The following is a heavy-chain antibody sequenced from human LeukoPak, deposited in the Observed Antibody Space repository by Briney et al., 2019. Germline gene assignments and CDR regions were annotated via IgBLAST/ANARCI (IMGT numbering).Heavy chain of an antibody. CDR2: IRYDGSNK. V-gene: IGHV3-30*02. J-gene: IGHJ6*03. Sequence: GGSLRLSCAASGFTFSSYGMHWVRQAPGKGLEWVAFIRYDGSNKYYADSVKGRFTISRDNSKNTLYLQMNSLRAEDTAVYYSAKELGACSSTSCYRVNYYYYYMDVWGKGTTVTVSS. CDR3: AKELGACSSTSCYRVNYYYYYMDV. CDR1: GFTFSSYG. D-gene: IGHD2-2*02.